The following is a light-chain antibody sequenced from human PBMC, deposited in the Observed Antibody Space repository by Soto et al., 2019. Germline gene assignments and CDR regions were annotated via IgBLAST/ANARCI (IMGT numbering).Light chain of an antibody. J-gene: IGLJ1*01. Sequence: QSALAQPPSVSGTPGQRVTISCSGSSSNTGKNTVSWYQQLPGAAPKPLISTDTQRPSGVPDRFSGSKSGTSASLAISGLQSEDEADYYCAAWDNSLNGHVFGTGTKVTVL. V-gene: IGLV1-44*01. CDR1: SSNTGKNT. CDR2: TDT. CDR3: AAWDNSLNGHV.